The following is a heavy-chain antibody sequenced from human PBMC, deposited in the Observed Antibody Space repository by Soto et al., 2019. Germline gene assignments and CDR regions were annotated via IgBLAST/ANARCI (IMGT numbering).Heavy chain of an antibody. V-gene: IGHV4-39*01. D-gene: IGHD2-2*01. CDR1: GGSISSSSYY. CDR2: IYYSGST. Sequence: SETLSLTCTVSGGSISSSSYYWGWIRQPPGKGLEWIGSIYYSGSTYYNPSLKSRVTISVDTSKNQFSLKLSSVTAADTAVYYCARGLSSVGDLDYWGQGTLVTVSS. CDR3: ARGLSSVGDLDY. J-gene: IGHJ4*02.